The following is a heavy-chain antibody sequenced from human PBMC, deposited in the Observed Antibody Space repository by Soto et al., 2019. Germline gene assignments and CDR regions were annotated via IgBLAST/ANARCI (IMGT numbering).Heavy chain of an antibody. D-gene: IGHD4-17*01. Sequence: GGSLRLSCAASGFTFSSYAMSWVRQAPGKGLEWVSAISGSGGSTYYADSVKGRFTISRDNSKNTLYLQMNSLRAEDTAVYYCAKLGVRMTTVTTLAFDIWGQGTMVTVSS. J-gene: IGHJ3*02. CDR1: GFTFSSYA. V-gene: IGHV3-23*01. CDR2: ISGSGGST. CDR3: AKLGVRMTTVTTLAFDI.